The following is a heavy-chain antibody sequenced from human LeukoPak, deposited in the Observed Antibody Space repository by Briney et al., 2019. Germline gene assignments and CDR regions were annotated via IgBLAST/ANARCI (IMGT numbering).Heavy chain of an antibody. CDR2: VSYSGTS. CDR1: GGSISSSDYY. J-gene: IGHJ6*03. CDR3: ARLIHSYYYDSSGYYPYYYMDV. D-gene: IGHD3-22*01. Sequence: SETLSLTCTVSGGSISSSDYYWGLIRQPPGKGLEWIGRVSYSGTSYYNPSLKRRITISVDTSNNQSSLKMTSVTAADTAVYFCARLIHSYYYDSSGYYPYYYMDVWGKGTTVTVSS. V-gene: IGHV4-39*01.